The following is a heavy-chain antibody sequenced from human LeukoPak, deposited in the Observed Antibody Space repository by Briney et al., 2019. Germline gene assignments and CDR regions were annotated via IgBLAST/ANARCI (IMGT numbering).Heavy chain of an antibody. CDR3: ARAPYGSGMNWFDP. J-gene: IGHJ5*02. CDR1: GGSISSSSYY. D-gene: IGHD3-10*01. Sequence: SETLSLTCTVSGGSISSSSYYWGWIRQPPGKGLEWIGSIYYSGSTYYNPSLKSRVTISVDTSKNQFSLKLSSVTAADTAVYYCARAPYGSGMNWFDPWGQGTLVTVSS. V-gene: IGHV4-39*07. CDR2: IYYSGST.